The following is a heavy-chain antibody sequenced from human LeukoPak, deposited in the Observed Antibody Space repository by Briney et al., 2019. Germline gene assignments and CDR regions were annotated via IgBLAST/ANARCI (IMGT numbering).Heavy chain of an antibody. CDR1: GFTFSSYA. CDR2: ISCDGRNK. V-gene: IGHV3-30*04. D-gene: IGHD6-13*01. J-gene: IGHJ5*02. CDR3: ARASGVAAAGPYNLSDL. Sequence: GGSLRLSCAASGFTFSSYAMHWVRLAPGKGLEWVAVISCDGRNKDYADSVKGRFTISRDNSKNTLYLQMNSLRAEDTAVYYCARASGVAAAGPYNLSDLGGGRTRVSVS.